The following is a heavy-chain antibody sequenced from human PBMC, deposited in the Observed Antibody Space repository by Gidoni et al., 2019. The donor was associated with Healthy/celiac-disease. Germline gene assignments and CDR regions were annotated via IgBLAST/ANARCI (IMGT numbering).Heavy chain of an antibody. CDR3: ARNGDYYYYYGMDV. V-gene: IGHV3-33*01. CDR1: GFTFSSYG. CDR2: KWYDGSNK. D-gene: IGHD3-10*01. Sequence: QVQLVESGGGVVQPGRSLRLSCAASGFTFSSYGMHWVRQAPGKGLEWVAVKWYDGSNKYYADSVKGRFTISRDNSKNTLYLQMNSLRAEDTAVYYCARNGDYYYYYGMDVWGQGTTVTVSS. J-gene: IGHJ6*02.